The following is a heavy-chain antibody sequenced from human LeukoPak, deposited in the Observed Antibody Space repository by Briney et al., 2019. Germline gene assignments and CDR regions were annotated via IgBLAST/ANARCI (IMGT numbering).Heavy chain of an antibody. V-gene: IGHV1-24*01. D-gene: IGHD3-10*01. CDR1: GYTLTELP. Sequence: ASVKASCKVSGYTLTELPMHWVRQAPGKGLEWMGGFDPEDGETIYAQKFQGGVTMSEDTSTDTAYMELSSLRSEDTAVYYCATDLGTMVRGVSSGWFDPWGQGTLVTVSS. CDR3: ATDLGTMVRGVSSGWFDP. J-gene: IGHJ5*02. CDR2: FDPEDGET.